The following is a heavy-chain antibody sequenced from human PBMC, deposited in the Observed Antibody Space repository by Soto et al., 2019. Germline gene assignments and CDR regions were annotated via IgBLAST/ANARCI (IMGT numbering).Heavy chain of an antibody. J-gene: IGHJ4*02. CDR3: AKWNGYGDH. V-gene: IGHV3-23*01. CDR2: VSGGSGTT. D-gene: IGHD1-1*01. Sequence: EVQLLESGGGLVQPGGSLRLSGAVSGFSFSTYGVTWVRQAPGKGLEWVSGVSGGSGTTHYADSVKGRFTITGDTYKNTVYLQMNSLRVEDTAVYYCAKWNGYGDHWGQGTLVTVSS. CDR1: GFSFSTYG.